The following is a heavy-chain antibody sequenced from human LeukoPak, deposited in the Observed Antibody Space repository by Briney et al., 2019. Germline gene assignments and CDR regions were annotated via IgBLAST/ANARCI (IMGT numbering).Heavy chain of an antibody. D-gene: IGHD5-18*01. CDR3: ARWAAMVGIDY. Sequence: GGSLRLSCAASGFTVSSNYMSWVRQAPGKGLEWVSSISSSSSYIYYADSVKGRFTISRDNAKNSLYLQMNSLRAEDTAVYYCARWAAMVGIDYWGQGTLVTVSS. J-gene: IGHJ4*02. CDR2: ISSSSSYI. CDR1: GFTVSSNY. V-gene: IGHV3-21*01.